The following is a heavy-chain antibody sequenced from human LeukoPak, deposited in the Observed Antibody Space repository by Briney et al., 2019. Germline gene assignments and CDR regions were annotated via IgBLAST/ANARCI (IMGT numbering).Heavy chain of an antibody. Sequence: PSETLSLTCTVSGGSISSYYWSWIRQPPGKGLEWIGYIYYSGSTYYNPSLKSRVTISVDTSKNQFSLKLSSVTAADTAVYYCARVGDYTTLDYWGQGTLVTVSS. V-gene: IGHV4-59*12. CDR2: IYYSGST. CDR3: ARVGDYTTLDY. J-gene: IGHJ4*02. CDR1: GGSISSYY. D-gene: IGHD4-17*01.